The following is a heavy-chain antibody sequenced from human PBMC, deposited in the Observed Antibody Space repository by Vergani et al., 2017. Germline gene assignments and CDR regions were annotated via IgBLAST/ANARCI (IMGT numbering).Heavy chain of an antibody. CDR3: ARDRYYGSGSWCYYYYGMDV. D-gene: IGHD3-10*01. V-gene: IGHV3-7*01. CDR1: GFTFSSYC. CDR2: IKQDGSEK. J-gene: IGHJ6*02. Sequence: EVQLVESGGGLVQPGGSLRLSCAASGFTFSSYCMSWVRQAPGKGLEWVANIKQDGSEKYYVDSVKGRFTISRDNAKNSLYLQMNSLRAEDTAVYYCARDRYYGSGSWCYYYYGMDVWGQGTTVTVSS.